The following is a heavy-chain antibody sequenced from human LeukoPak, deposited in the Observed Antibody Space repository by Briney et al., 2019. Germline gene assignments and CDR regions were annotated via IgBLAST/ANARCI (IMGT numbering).Heavy chain of an antibody. D-gene: IGHD6-13*01. CDR3: VRDPAAAGTVWFDP. CDR2: ITTGSSYI. CDR1: GYTFSSYA. V-gene: IGHV3-21*01. J-gene: IGHJ5*02. Sequence: GGSLRLSCAASGYTFSSYAMNWVRQAPGKGLEWVSSITTGSSYIYYADSVKGRFTISRDNAKNLLHLQVNNLRAEDTAVYYCVRDPAAAGTVWFDPWGQGTLVTVSS.